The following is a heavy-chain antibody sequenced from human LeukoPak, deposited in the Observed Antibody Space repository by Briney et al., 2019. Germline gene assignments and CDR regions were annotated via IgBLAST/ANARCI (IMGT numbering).Heavy chain of an antibody. CDR1: GGSVSSGSYY. Sequence: PSETLSLTCTVSGGSVSSGSYYWSWIRQPPGKGLEWIGYIYYSGSTNYNPSLKSRVTISVDTSKNQFSLKLSPVTAADTAVYYCARVDSSSSGEWSYYYYGMDVWGQGTTVTVSS. V-gene: IGHV4-61*01. J-gene: IGHJ6*02. D-gene: IGHD6-6*01. CDR2: IYYSGST. CDR3: ARVDSSSSGEWSYYYYGMDV.